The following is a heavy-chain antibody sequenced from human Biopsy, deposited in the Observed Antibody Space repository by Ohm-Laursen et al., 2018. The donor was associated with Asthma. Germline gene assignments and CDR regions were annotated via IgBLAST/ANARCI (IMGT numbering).Heavy chain of an antibody. Sequence: RSLRLSCTAPGFSFSNFAIHWVRQAPGKGLEWVGVISKDASTQDYADSVKGRFTISRDNSKNTVSLEMNSLRRDDTAVYFCARATVAAAGNDWGQGTLVTVSS. D-gene: IGHD6-13*01. V-gene: IGHV3-30*01. J-gene: IGHJ4*02. CDR1: GFSFSNFA. CDR2: ISKDASTQ. CDR3: ARATVAAAGND.